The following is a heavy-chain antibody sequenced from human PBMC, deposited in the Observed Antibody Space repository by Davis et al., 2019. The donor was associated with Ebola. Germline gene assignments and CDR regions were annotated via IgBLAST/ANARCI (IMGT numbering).Heavy chain of an antibody. CDR3: ARRGRDGYNSYYYYYYGMDV. Sequence: AASVKVSCKASGGTFSSYAISWVRQAPGQGLEWMGGIIPIFGTANYAQKFQGRVTITADESTSTAYMELSSLRSEDTAVYYCARRGRDGYNSYYYYYYGMDVWGQGTTVTVSS. CDR2: IIPIFGTA. CDR1: GGTFSSYA. V-gene: IGHV1-69*13. D-gene: IGHD5-24*01. J-gene: IGHJ6*02.